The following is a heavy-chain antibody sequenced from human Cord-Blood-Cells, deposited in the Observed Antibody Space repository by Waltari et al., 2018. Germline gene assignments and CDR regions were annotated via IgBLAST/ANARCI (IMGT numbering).Heavy chain of an antibody. CDR3: ARADSSSWYAFDI. J-gene: IGHJ3*02. D-gene: IGHD6-13*01. CDR2: IYSGGST. CDR1: GFPVSSNY. V-gene: IGHV3-53*04. Sequence: EVQLVESGGGLVQPGGSLRLSCAASGFPVSSNYMSWVRQAPGKGLEWVSVIYSGGSTYYADSVKGRFTISRHNSKNTLYLQMNSLRAEDTAVYYCARADSSSWYAFDIWGQGTMVTVSS.